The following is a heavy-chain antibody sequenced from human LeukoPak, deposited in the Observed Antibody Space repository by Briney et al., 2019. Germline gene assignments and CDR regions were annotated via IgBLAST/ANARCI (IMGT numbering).Heavy chain of an antibody. Sequence: GRSLRLSCVVSGFTFRHYVMHWVRQAPGKGLEWLAVISYDGTKKFYADAVQGRFTISRDNSNYTLFLQMNSLTTDDAATYYCVRARIRARSGAFDVWGQGTKVTVSS. CDR2: ISYDGTKK. D-gene: IGHD6-6*01. V-gene: IGHV3-30*01. CDR1: GFTFRHYV. J-gene: IGHJ3*01. CDR3: VRARIRARSGAFDV.